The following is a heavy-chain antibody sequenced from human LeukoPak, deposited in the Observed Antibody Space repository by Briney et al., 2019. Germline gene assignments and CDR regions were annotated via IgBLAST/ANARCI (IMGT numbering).Heavy chain of an antibody. V-gene: IGHV1-69*04. J-gene: IGHJ3*02. CDR2: IIPILGIA. CDR1: GGTFSSYA. Sequence: SVKVSCKASGGTFSSYAISWVRQAPGQGLEWMGRIIPILGIANYAQKFQGRVTITTDTSTSTAYMELRSLRSDDTAVYYCASRHGDAFDIWGQGTMVTVSS. CDR3: ASRHGDAFDI.